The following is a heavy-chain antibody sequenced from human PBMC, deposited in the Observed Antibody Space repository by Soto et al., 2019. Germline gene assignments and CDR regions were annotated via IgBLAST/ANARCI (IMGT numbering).Heavy chain of an antibody. J-gene: IGHJ4*02. CDR1: GFTFSSYA. CDR2: ISYDGSNK. CDR3: ARDKFHDSSGYYGY. D-gene: IGHD3-22*01. V-gene: IGHV3-30-3*01. Sequence: QVQLVESGGGVVQPGRSLRLSCAASGFTFSSYAMHWVRQAPGKGPEWVAVISYDGSNKYYADSVKGRFTISRDNSKNTLYLQMNRLRAEETAVYYCARDKFHDSSGYYGYWGQGTLVTVSS.